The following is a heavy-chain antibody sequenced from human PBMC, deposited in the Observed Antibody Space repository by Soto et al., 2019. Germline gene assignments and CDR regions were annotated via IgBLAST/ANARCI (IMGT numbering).Heavy chain of an antibody. CDR2: IYYSGST. V-gene: IGHV4-39*01. J-gene: IGHJ3*02. CDR3: ARHRNYYDSSGRRDAFDI. D-gene: IGHD3-22*01. Sequence: PSETLSLTCAVYGGSFSGYYWGWIRQPPGKGLEWIGSIYYSGSTYYNPSLKSRVTISVDTSKNQFSLKLSSVTAADTAVYYCARHRNYYDSSGRRDAFDIWGQGTMVTVSS. CDR1: GGSFSGYY.